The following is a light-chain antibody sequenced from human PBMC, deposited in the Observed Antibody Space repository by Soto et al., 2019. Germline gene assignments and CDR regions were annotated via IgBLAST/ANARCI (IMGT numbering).Light chain of an antibody. CDR3: SSYISSSTFVV. Sequence: QSALTQPASVSGSPGQSITISCTGTSRDVGGYNYVSWHQQHPGKAPKVIITEVSNRPSGVSNRFSGSKSGNTASLTISGLQAEDEADYDCSSYISSSTFVVVGGGTKLTVL. CDR1: SRDVGGYNY. CDR2: EVS. V-gene: IGLV2-14*01. J-gene: IGLJ2*01.